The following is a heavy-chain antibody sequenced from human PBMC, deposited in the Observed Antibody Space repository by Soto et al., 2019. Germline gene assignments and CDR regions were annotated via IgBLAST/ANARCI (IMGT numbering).Heavy chain of an antibody. Sequence: QVQLVQSGAEVKMPGASVKVSCKASGYSFTTYYMHWVRQARGQGREWMAIINPSGGSTIYAQRFQGRVTMTRDTSTSAVYMELSSLRSEDTAVYYCARDRGTIVGATTYWFDLWGQGTLVTVSS. V-gene: IGHV1-46*01. J-gene: IGHJ5*02. CDR2: INPSGGST. CDR1: GYSFTTYY. CDR3: ARDRGTIVGATTYWFDL. D-gene: IGHD1-26*01.